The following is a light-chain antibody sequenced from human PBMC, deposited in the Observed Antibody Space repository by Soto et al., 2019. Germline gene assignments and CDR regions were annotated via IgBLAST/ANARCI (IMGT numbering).Light chain of an antibody. Sequence: DIQMTQSPSTLAASVGDRVTITCRASQSISSWLAWYQQKPGSAPKILIYEASSLESGVSSRFSGTGSGTEFTLTSNSLHPVHFATYFCQQYDTYPWTFGQGTKVEI. CDR2: EAS. CDR1: QSISSW. CDR3: QQYDTYPWT. J-gene: IGKJ1*01. V-gene: IGKV1-5*03.